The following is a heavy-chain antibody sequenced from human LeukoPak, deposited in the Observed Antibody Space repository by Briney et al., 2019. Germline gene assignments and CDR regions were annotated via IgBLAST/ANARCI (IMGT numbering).Heavy chain of an antibody. CDR3: ARGAEAIRIAAADFHYMDV. Sequence: SETLSLTCTVSGGSISSYYWSWIRQPPGKGLGWIGYIYYSGSTNYNPSLKSRVTISVDTSKNQFSLKLSSVTAADTAVYYCARGAEAIRIAAADFHYMDVWGKGTTVTVSS. CDR2: IYYSGST. J-gene: IGHJ6*03. D-gene: IGHD6-13*01. CDR1: GGSISSYY. V-gene: IGHV4-59*01.